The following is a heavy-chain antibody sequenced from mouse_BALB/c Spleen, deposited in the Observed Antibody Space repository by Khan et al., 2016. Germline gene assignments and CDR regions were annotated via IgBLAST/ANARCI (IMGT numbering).Heavy chain of an antibody. CDR2: ISYDGSN. Sequence: VQLKQSGPGLVKPSQSLSLTCSVTGYSITSGYYWNWIRQFPGNKLEWMGYISYDGSNNYNPSLKNRISITRDTSKNQFFLKLNSVTTEDTATYYCAREGIYGSSYYAMDYWGQGTSVTVSS. CDR3: AREGIYGSSYYAMDY. J-gene: IGHJ4*01. CDR1: GYSITSGYY. V-gene: IGHV3-6*02. D-gene: IGHD1-1*01.